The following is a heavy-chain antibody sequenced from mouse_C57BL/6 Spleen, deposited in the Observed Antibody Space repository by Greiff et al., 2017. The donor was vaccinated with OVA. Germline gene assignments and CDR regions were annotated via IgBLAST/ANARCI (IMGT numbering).Heavy chain of an antibody. Sequence: QVQLQQSGPELVKPGASVQISCKASGYSFTSYYIHWVKQRPGQGLEWIGWIYPGSGNTKYNEKFKGKATLTADTSSSTAYRQLSSLTSEDSAVYYCASLPHWYFDVWGTGTTVTVSS. CDR1: GYSFTSYY. J-gene: IGHJ1*03. CDR2: IYPGSGNT. D-gene: IGHD5-5*01. V-gene: IGHV1-66*01. CDR3: ASLPHWYFDV.